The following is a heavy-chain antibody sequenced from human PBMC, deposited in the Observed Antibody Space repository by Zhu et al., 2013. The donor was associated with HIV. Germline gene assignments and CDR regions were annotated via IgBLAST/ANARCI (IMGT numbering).Heavy chain of an antibody. CDR3: ARGEGSDNTGYWVY. D-gene: IGHD3-22*01. CDR1: GYTFASYD. Sequence: QVQLVQSGAEVKKPGASVKVSCKASGYTFASYDINWVRQATGQGLEWMGGIIPIFGTTNYAQKFQGRVTITADESTSTAYMELSSLRSDDTAVYYCARGEGSDNTGYWVYWGQGTLVTVSS. J-gene: IGHJ4*02. CDR2: IIPIFGTT. V-gene: IGHV1-69*01.